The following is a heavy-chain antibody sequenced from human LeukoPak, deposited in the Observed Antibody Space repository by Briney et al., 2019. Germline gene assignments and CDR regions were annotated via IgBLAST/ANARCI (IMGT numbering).Heavy chain of an antibody. J-gene: IGHJ4*02. D-gene: IGHD6-13*01. Sequence: SETLSLTCTVSGGLISSGSYYWSWIRQPAGKGLEWIGRIYSSGSTNYNPALRSRLTISVDTSKNQFSLKLSSVTAADTAVYYCQRAAAGFLDYWGQGTLVTVSS. CDR3: QRAAAGFLDY. CDR1: GGLISSGSYY. V-gene: IGHV4-61*02. CDR2: IYSSGST.